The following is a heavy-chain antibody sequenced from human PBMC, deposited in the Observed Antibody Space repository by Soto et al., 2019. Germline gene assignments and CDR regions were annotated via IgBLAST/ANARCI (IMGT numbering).Heavy chain of an antibody. CDR1: GFTLTNYW. V-gene: IGHV3-74*01. CDR3: ARPQYLPDDVFDV. J-gene: IGHJ3*01. Sequence: PGGSLRLPCASSGFTLTNYWLQWVRQAPSKGLVWVSRITSDGSSTSHADPVKGRFTISRDNAKNTLYLQMSSLRAEDTAVYYCARPQYLPDDVFDVWGRGTVVNVSS. D-gene: IGHD2-2*01. CDR2: ITSDGSST.